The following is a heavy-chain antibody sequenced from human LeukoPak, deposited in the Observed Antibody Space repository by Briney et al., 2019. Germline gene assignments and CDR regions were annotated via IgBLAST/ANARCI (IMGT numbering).Heavy chain of an antibody. V-gene: IGHV3-23*01. CDR2: ISGSGGST. CDR3: AKDPLAGVAAAGTEISFDY. CDR1: GFTFSSYA. J-gene: IGHJ4*02. Sequence: GGSLRLSCAASGFTFSSYAMSWVRRAPGKGLEWVSAISGSGGSTYYADSVKGRFTISRDNSKNTLYLQMNSLRAEDTAVYYCAKDPLAGVAAAGTEISFDYWGQGTLVTVSS. D-gene: IGHD6-13*01.